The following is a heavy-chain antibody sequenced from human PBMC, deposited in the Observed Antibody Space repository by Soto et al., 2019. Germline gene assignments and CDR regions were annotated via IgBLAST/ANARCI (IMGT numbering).Heavy chain of an antibody. Sequence: QVQLQESGPGLVKPSGTLSLTCAVSSGSIDTTNWWSWVRQPPGKGLEWIGEIFHSGNTYYNPSLASRVTIPVDTSKNQFSLNLRSVTAADRAVYSCARRTWGMDVWGQGATVTVSS. J-gene: IGHJ6*02. CDR3: ARRTWGMDV. CDR1: SGSIDTTNW. D-gene: IGHD2-8*01. CDR2: IFHSGNT. V-gene: IGHV4-4*02.